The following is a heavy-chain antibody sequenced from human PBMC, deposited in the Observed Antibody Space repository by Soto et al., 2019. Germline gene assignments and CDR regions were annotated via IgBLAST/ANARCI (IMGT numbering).Heavy chain of an antibody. CDR1: GGSISSSSYY. V-gene: IGHV4-39*01. CDR3: ARGGSSGYVN. Sequence: SETLSLTCTVSGGSISSSSYYWGWIRQPPGKGLEWIGSIYYSGSTYYNPSLKSRVTISVDTSKNQFSLKLSSVTAADTAVYYCARGGSSGYVNWGQGTLVTVSS. J-gene: IGHJ4*02. D-gene: IGHD5-12*01. CDR2: IYYSGST.